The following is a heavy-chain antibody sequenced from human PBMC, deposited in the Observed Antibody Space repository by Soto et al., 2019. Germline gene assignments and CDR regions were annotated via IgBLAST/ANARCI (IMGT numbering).Heavy chain of an antibody. V-gene: IGHV4-59*01. CDR1: GGSTTSDY. CDR2: IFHSLGA. J-gene: IGHJ4*02. Sequence: SETLSLTFTVSGGSTTSDYWSWIGQPPGKGLEWLGYIFHSLGAKYNPSPGSQGTISLETSKNHLALSLRSVTAADTAIYFCVRDLNGSGDYWGQGTLVTVSS. D-gene: IGHD3-10*01. CDR3: VRDLNGSGDY.